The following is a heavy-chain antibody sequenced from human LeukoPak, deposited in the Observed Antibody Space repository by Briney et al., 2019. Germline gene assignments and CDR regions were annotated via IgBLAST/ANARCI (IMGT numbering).Heavy chain of an antibody. CDR3: ARVVDYYGSGSYYKGYLDY. CDR2: IYYSGST. D-gene: IGHD3-10*01. V-gene: IGHV4-31*03. Sequence: SETLSLTCTVSGGSISSGGYYWSWIRQHPGKGLEWIGYIYYSGSTYYNPSLKSRVTISVDTSKNQFSLKLSSVTAVDTAVYYRARVVDYYGSGSYYKGYLDYWGQGTLVTVSS. CDR1: GGSISSGGYY. J-gene: IGHJ4*02.